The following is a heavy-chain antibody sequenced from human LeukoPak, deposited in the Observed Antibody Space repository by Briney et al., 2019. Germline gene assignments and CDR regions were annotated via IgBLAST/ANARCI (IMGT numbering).Heavy chain of an antibody. CDR1: GFTFSSYV. D-gene: IGHD5-12*01. CDR2: ISGSGGST. V-gene: IGHV3-23*01. CDR3: AKTHPGNSGYDLDRFDY. J-gene: IGHJ4*02. Sequence: PGGSLRLSCAASGFTFSSYVMSWVRQAPGKGLEWVSAISGSGGSTYYADSVKGRFTISRDNSKNTLYLQMNSLRAEDTAVYYCAKTHPGNSGYDLDRFDYWGQGTLVTVSS.